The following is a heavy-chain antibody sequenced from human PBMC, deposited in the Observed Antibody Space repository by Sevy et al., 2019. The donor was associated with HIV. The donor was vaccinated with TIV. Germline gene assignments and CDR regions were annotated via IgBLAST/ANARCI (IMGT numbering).Heavy chain of an antibody. Sequence: GGSLRLSCAASGFTFSSYAMSWVRQAPGKGLEWVSAISGSGYLTYYTDSVKGRFTISRYNSKNTLYLQMNSLRAEDTAVYYCAKEGGGYYYDSSGLFDYWGQGTLVTVSS. CDR1: GFTFSSYA. CDR3: AKEGGGYYYDSSGLFDY. J-gene: IGHJ4*02. V-gene: IGHV3-23*01. D-gene: IGHD3-22*01. CDR2: ISGSGYLT.